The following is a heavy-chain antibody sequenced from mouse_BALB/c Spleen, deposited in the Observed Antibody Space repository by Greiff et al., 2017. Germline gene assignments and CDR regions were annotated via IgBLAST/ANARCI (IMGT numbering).Heavy chain of an antibody. D-gene: IGHD2-2*01. CDR1: GYSITSGYF. CDR2: ISYDGSN. J-gene: IGHJ3*01. CDR3: ATVIYYGYDGFAY. Sequence: VQLKESGPGLVKPSQSLSLTCSVTGYSITSGYFWYWIRQFPGNKLECTGYISYDGSNNYNPSLKNRFSITRDTSKNQFFLKLNSVTTEDTATYYCATVIYYGYDGFAYWGQGTLVTVSA. V-gene: IGHV3-6*02.